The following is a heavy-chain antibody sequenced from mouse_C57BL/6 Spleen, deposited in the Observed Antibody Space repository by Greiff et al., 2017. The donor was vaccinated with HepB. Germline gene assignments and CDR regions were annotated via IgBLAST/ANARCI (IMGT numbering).Heavy chain of an antibody. CDR2: IYPGSGNT. V-gene: IGHV1-76*01. CDR3: ARGYDYPYYFDY. Sequence: VQLQQSGAELVRPGASVKLSCKASGYTFTDYYINWVKQRPGQGLEWIARIYPGSGNTYYNEKFKGKATLTAEKSSSTAYMQLSSLTSEDSAVYFSARGYDYPYYFDYWGQGTTLTVSS. J-gene: IGHJ2*01. CDR1: GYTFTDYY. D-gene: IGHD2-4*01.